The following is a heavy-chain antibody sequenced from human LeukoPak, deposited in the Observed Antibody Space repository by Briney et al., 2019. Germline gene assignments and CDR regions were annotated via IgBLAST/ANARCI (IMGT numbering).Heavy chain of an antibody. V-gene: IGHV4-4*07. Sequence: PSETLSLTCAVSGGSISSYYWSWIRQPAGKGLEWIGRIYTSGSTNYNPSLKSRVTMSVDTSKNQFSLKLSSVTAADTAVYYCARGYYYDSSGWSYYYYYMDVWGKGTTVTISS. CDR2: IYTSGST. CDR1: GGSISSYY. D-gene: IGHD3-22*01. CDR3: ARGYYYDSSGWSYYYYYMDV. J-gene: IGHJ6*03.